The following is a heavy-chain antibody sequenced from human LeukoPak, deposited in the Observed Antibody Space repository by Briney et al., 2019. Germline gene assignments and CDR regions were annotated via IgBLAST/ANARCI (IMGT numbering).Heavy chain of an antibody. Sequence: SETLSLTSTVSGGSISSYYWSWIRQPAGKGLEWIGRIYTSGSTNYNPSLKSRVTMSVDTSKNQFSLKLSSVTAADTAVYYCARVGTSYPHVWYFDYWGQGTLVTVSS. CDR1: GGSISSYY. V-gene: IGHV4-4*07. J-gene: IGHJ4*02. CDR3: ARVGTSYPHVWYFDY. D-gene: IGHD1-26*01. CDR2: IYTSGST.